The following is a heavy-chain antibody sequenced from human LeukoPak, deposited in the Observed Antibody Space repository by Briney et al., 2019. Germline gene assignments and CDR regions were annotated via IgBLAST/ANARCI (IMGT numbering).Heavy chain of an antibody. J-gene: IGHJ5*02. CDR3: ARALSQASGTRTEGGSGWFDP. CDR1: GYTFIGYY. D-gene: IGHD3-10*01. CDR2: INPNSGGT. V-gene: IGHV1-2*06. Sequence: GASVKVSCKASGYTFIGYYMHWVRQAPGQGLEWMGRINPNSGGTNYAQKFQGRVTMTRDTSISTAYMELSRLRSDDTAVYYCARALSQASGTRTEGGSGWFDPWGQGTLVTVSS.